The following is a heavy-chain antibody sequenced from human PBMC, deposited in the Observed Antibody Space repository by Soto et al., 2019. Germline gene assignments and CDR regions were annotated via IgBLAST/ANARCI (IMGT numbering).Heavy chain of an antibody. Sequence: ASVKVSCKASGYTFTGYYMHWVRQAPGQGLEWMGWINPNSGGTNYAQKFQGRVTMTRDTSISTAYMELSRLRSGDTAVYYCARDLEVFVVPAVQYGMDVWGQGTTVTVSS. CDR1: GYTFTGYY. J-gene: IGHJ6*02. CDR3: ARDLEVFVVPAVQYGMDV. CDR2: INPNSGGT. D-gene: IGHD2-2*01. V-gene: IGHV1-2*02.